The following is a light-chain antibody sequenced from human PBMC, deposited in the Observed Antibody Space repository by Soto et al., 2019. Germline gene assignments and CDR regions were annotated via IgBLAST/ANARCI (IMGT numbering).Light chain of an antibody. J-gene: IGLJ3*02. CDR3: QAYVYSLTASV. V-gene: IGLV1-40*01. CDR1: TSNLGAGYD. Sequence: QSALTQPPSVSGAPGQRVTLSCTGTTSNLGAGYDVPWYQQLPGAAPKLVIFGNKNRPSGVAERFSGSKSGTSASLAITGLQAEDEEDYYCQAYVYSLTASVFGGGTKLTVL. CDR2: GNK.